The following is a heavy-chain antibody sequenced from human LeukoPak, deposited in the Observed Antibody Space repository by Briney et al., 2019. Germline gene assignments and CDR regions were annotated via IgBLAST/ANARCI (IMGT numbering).Heavy chain of an antibody. CDR3: ARDGCSGPSCHGNWFDP. D-gene: IGHD2-2*01. V-gene: IGHV4-31*03. J-gene: IGHJ5*02. CDR2: IHYSGST. CDR1: GGSISRGSYF. Sequence: TLSLTCTVSGGSISRGSYFWSWIRQHPGEGLEWIGDIHYSGSTYNNPSLKRRVTISVDTSKNQLSLKLSSVTAADTAVYYCARDGCSGPSCHGNWFDPWGQGTLVTVSS.